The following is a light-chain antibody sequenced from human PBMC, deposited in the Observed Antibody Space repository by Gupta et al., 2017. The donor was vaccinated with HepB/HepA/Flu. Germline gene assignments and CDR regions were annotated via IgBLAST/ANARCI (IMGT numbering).Light chain of an antibody. CDR1: QDINSH. J-gene: IGKJ5*01. CDR2: SAS. Sequence: DIQLTQSPSFLSASVGDRVTITCRASQDINSHLVWYQQKPGKAPNLLIYSASTLESGVPSRFSGSGSGTEFTLTISSLRPEDFATYYCQQVNTYPITFGQGTRLDIK. CDR3: QQVNTYPIT. V-gene: IGKV1-9*01.